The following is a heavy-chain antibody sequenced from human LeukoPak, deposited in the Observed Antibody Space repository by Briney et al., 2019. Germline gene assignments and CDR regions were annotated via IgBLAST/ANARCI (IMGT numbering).Heavy chain of an antibody. D-gene: IGHD6-13*01. CDR3: AVGSPYSMWD. CDR1: GYTFTSYA. Sequence: ASVKVSCKTSGYTFTSYAMNWVRQAPGQGLEWMGWINTNTGNPTYAQGSTGRFVFSLDTSVSTAYLQIGSLKAEDTAVYYCAVGSPYSMWDWGQGTLVTVSS. J-gene: IGHJ4*02. V-gene: IGHV7-4-1*01. CDR2: INTNTGNP.